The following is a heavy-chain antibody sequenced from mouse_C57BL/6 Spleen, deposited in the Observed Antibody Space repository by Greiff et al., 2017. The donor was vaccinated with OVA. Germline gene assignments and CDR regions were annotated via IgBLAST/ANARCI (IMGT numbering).Heavy chain of an antibody. D-gene: IGHD1-1*01. Sequence: EVQLVESGGGLVKPGGSLKLSCAASGFTFSSYAMSWVRQTPEKRLEWVATISDGGSYTYYPDNVKGRFTISRDNAKNNLYLQLSHLKSEDSAMYSCARGDCNGSWIADWGQGTLVTVSA. CDR1: GFTFSSYA. CDR3: ARGDCNGSWIAD. CDR2: ISDGGSYT. J-gene: IGHJ3*01. V-gene: IGHV5-4*01.